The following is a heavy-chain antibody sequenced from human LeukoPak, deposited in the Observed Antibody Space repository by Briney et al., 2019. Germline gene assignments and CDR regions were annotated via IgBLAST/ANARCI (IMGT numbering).Heavy chain of an antibody. Sequence: SETLSLTCAVYGGSFSGYYWSWIRQPPGKGLEWIGEINHSGSTNYNPSLKSRVTISVDTSKNQFSLKLSSVTAADTAVYYCARHRGGSWLFDAFDIWGQGTMVTVSS. V-gene: IGHV4-34*01. CDR1: GGSFSGYY. CDR3: ARHRGGSWLFDAFDI. D-gene: IGHD3-9*01. CDR2: INHSGST. J-gene: IGHJ3*02.